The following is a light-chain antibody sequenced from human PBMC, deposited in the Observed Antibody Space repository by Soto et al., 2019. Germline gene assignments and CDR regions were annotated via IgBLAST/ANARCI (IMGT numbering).Light chain of an antibody. V-gene: IGKV1-5*01. CDR3: QQYKSYLRT. CDR2: AAS. Sequence: DIQMTQSPSTLSASVGDRVTITCRASQTISSWLAWYQQKPGKAPKLLIYAASTLESGVSSRFSGRGSETECTLTINSLQPEDFATYYCQQYKSYLRTCGQGTKVEIK. CDR1: QTISSW. J-gene: IGKJ1*01.